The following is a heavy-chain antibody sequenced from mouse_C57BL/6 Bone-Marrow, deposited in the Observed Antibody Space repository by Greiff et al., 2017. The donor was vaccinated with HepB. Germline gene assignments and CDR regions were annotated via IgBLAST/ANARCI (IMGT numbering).Heavy chain of an antibody. CDR2: IDPEDGDT. Sequence: DVKLQESGAELVRPGASVKLSCTASGFNIKDYYMHWVKQRPEQGLEWIGRIDPEDGDTEYAPKFQGKATMTADTSSNTAYLQLSSLTSEDTAVYYCTTPGYYPSWFAYWGQGTLVTVSA. V-gene: IGHV14-1*01. D-gene: IGHD2-3*01. J-gene: IGHJ3*01. CDR3: TTPGYYPSWFAY. CDR1: GFNIKDYY.